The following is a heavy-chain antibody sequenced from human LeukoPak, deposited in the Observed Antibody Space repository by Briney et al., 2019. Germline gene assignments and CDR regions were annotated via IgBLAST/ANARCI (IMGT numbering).Heavy chain of an antibody. V-gene: IGHV3-20*04. CDR3: AKNLWFGELEEPHYFDY. CDR1: GFTFDDYG. CDR2: INWNGGST. Sequence: GGSLRLSCAASGFTFDDYGMSWVRQAPGKGVEWVSGINWNGGSTGYTDSVKGRFTISRDNAKNSLYLQMNSLRAEDTALYYCAKNLWFGELEEPHYFDYWGQGTLVTVSS. D-gene: IGHD3-10*01. J-gene: IGHJ4*02.